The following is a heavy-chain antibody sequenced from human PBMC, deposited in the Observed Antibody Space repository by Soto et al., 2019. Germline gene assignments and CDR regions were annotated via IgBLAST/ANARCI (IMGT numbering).Heavy chain of an antibody. Sequence: HPGGSLRLSCAASGFTFDDYAMHWVRQAPGKGLEWVSGISWNSGSIGYADSVKGRFTISRDNAKNSLYLQMNSLRAEDTALYYCAKVDCSGGSCYSLFGAFDIWGQGTMVTVSS. J-gene: IGHJ3*02. D-gene: IGHD2-15*01. V-gene: IGHV3-9*01. CDR3: AKVDCSGGSCYSLFGAFDI. CDR2: ISWNSGSI. CDR1: GFTFDDYA.